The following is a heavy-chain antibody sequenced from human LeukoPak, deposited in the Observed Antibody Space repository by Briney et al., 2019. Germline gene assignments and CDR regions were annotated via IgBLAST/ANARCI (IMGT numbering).Heavy chain of an antibody. J-gene: IGHJ6*02. D-gene: IGHD3-10*01. CDR1: GFTFSSYA. Sequence: GGSLRLSCSASGFTFSSYAMHWVRQAPGKGLEYVSAISSNGGSTYYADSVKGRFTISRDNSKNTLYLQMSSLRAEDTAVYYCASGGVRPDYYYYGMDVWGQGTTVTVSS. CDR3: ASGGVRPDYYYYGMDV. V-gene: IGHV3-64D*06. CDR2: ISSNGGST.